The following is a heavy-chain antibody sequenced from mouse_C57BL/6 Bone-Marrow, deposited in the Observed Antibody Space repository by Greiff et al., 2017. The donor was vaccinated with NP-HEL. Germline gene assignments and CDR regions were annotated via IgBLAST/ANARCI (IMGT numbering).Heavy chain of an antibody. CDR2: IYPGDGDT. Sequence: QVQLQQSGPELVKPGASVKISCKASGYAFSSSWMNWVKQRPGKGLEWIGRIYPGDGDTNYNGKFKGKATLTADKSSSTAYMQLSSLTSDDSAVYFCASPTVVYYYAMDYWGQGTSVTVSS. CDR1: GYAFSSSW. D-gene: IGHD1-1*01. J-gene: IGHJ4*01. V-gene: IGHV1-82*01. CDR3: ASPTVVYYYAMDY.